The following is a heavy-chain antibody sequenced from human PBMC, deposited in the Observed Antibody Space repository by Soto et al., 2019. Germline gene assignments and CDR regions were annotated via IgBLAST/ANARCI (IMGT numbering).Heavy chain of an antibody. CDR1: GFTFSDHY. D-gene: IGHD6-13*01. V-gene: IGHV3-72*01. Sequence: EAQLVESGGGLVQPGGSLRLSCAASGFTFSDHYMDWVRQSPGKGLEWVGRIRNKANRYTTEYAASVKGRFTISRDDSRNSLYLQMNSLKTEDTAVYYCTRDGPLAPGTLDYWGQGTLVTVSS. J-gene: IGHJ4*01. CDR2: IRNKANRYTT. CDR3: TRDGPLAPGTLDY.